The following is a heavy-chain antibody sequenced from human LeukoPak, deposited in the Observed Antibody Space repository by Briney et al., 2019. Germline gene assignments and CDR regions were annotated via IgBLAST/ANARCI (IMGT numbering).Heavy chain of an antibody. Sequence: SETLSLTCGIYGGSFSDHSWNWIRQPPGKGLEWIGEIHHSGTTEYNPSLKSRVTISADRSKNQFSLNLTSVTAADTAAYYCARWGVVTQRGVHYHYSMDVWDNGTTVTVSS. CDR2: IHHSGTT. D-gene: IGHD4-23*01. J-gene: IGHJ6*03. V-gene: IGHV4-34*01. CDR1: GGSFSDHS. CDR3: ARWGVVTQRGVHYHYSMDV.